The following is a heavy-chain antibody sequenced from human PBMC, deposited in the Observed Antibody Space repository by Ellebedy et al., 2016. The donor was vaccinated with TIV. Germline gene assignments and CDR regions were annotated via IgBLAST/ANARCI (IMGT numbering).Heavy chain of an antibody. CDR1: GDSVSRNSAA. CDR3: ARLGSGFDY. D-gene: IGHD1-26*01. J-gene: IGHJ4*02. CDR2: TYYRAKLYH. Sequence: SQTLSLTCAISGDSVSRNSAAWSWIRQSPSRGLEWLGRTYYRAKLYHDYELSVRGRIIINPDTSNHHFSLQLNSVTPDDSAIYYCARLGSGFDYWGQGTLVTVSS. V-gene: IGHV6-1*01.